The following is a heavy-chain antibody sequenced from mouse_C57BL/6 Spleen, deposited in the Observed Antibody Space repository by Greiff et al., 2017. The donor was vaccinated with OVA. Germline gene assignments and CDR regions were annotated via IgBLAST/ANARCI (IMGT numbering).Heavy chain of an antibody. CDR2: INPNYGTP. CDR3: ARSSFTTVVATDY. CDR1: GYSFTDYN. Sequence: VQLKESGPELVKPGASVKISCKASGYSFTDYNMNWVKQSNGKSLEWIGVINPNYGTPSYNQKFKGKAILTVDQYSSTTYMQLNSLTSQDSAVYYCARSSFTTVVATDYWGQGTSLTVSS. V-gene: IGHV1-39*01. D-gene: IGHD1-1*01. J-gene: IGHJ2*02.